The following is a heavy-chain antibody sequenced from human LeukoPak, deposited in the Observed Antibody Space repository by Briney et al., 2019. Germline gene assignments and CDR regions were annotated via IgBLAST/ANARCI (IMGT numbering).Heavy chain of an antibody. Sequence: PSETLPLTCTVSDYSISSGYWWGWIRQPPGKGLEWIASIYHSGNTYYNPSLQSRLTISIDTSKNQFSLKLSSVTAADTAVYYCARDRGLRYYYMDVWGKGTTVTVSS. V-gene: IGHV4-38-2*02. CDR1: DYSISSGYW. CDR2: IYHSGNT. J-gene: IGHJ6*03. CDR3: ARDRGLRYYYMDV. D-gene: IGHD3-10*01.